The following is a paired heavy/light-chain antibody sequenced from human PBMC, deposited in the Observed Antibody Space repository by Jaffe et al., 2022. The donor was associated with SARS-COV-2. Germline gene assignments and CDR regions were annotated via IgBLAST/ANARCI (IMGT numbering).Light chain of an antibody. CDR2: GAF. J-gene: IGKJ1*01. CDR3: HQYGSSPWT. CDR1: QNVRSNY. Sequence: EIVLTQSPGTLSLSPGERATLSCRASQNVRSNYLAWYQQRPGQAPRLLIYGAFSRATGIPDRFSGSGSGTDFTLTVNRLEPEDFAVYYCHQYGSSPWTFGQGTKVEIK. V-gene: IGKV3-20*01.
Heavy chain of an antibody. CDR2: VWDSGNT. V-gene: IGHV4-59*01. CDR1: GGSISNNF. D-gene: IGHD3-22*01. CDR3: ARAQPRDYFYDSGGYYDY. J-gene: IGHJ4*02. Sequence: QVQLQESGPGLVRPSETLSLTCTVSGGSISNNFWSWIRRPPGKGLEWIGYVWDSGNTNYNPSLKSRVTISLDTSENQFSLKMTSVTAADTAVYYCARAQPRDYFYDSGGYYDYWGQGALVTVSS.